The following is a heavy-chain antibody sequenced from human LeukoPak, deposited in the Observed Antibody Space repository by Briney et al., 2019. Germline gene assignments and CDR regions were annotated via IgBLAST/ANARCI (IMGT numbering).Heavy chain of an antibody. J-gene: IGHJ6*03. D-gene: IGHD2-2*01. CDR3: AKEALGYCSSTSCPNYYYYYMDV. V-gene: IGHV3-30*02. CDR1: GFTFSSYG. CDR2: IRYDGSNK. Sequence: TGGSLRLSCAASGFTFSSYGMHWVRQAPGKGLEWVAFIRYDGSNKYYADSVKGRFTISRDNSKNTLYLQMNSLRAEDTAVYYCAKEALGYCSSTSCPNYYYYYMDVWGKGTTVTVSS.